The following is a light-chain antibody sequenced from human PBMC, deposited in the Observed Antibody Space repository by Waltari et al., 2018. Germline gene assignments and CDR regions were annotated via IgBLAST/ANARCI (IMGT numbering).Light chain of an antibody. J-gene: IGKJ2*01. Sequence: DTQMTQSPSTLSAPVGDRVTISCRASYDIGSRLAWYQQKPGKAPQFLIYKSSILESGVPSRFSGSGSGTEFTLTISSLQPDDFATYYCQQYKSYPYTFGQGTKLEIK. CDR3: QQYKSYPYT. V-gene: IGKV1-5*03. CDR1: YDIGSR. CDR2: KSS.